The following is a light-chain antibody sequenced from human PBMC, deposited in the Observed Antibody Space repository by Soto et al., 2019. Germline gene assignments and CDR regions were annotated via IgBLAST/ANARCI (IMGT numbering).Light chain of an antibody. CDR3: SSYTSSRTLV. CDR1: SSDVGGYNY. CDR2: EVS. Sequence: QSVLTMPASVSGSPGQSITISCTGTSSDVGGYNYVSWYQQHPGKAPKLMIYEVSNRPSGVSNHFSGSKSANTASLTISGLQAEDEADYYCSSYTSSRTLVFGSWTTVTVL. V-gene: IGLV2-14*01. J-gene: IGLJ1*01.